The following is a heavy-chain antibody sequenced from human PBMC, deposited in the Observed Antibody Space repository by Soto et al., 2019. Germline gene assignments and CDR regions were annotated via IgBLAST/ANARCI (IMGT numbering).Heavy chain of an antibody. CDR3: RSGSAY. D-gene: IGHD1-26*01. CDR1: GFSFSGSA. Sequence: DVQLVESGGGLVQPGGSLRLSCAASGFSFSGSAMYWVRQASGKGLEWVGRIRSKINSYATTYATSVKGRFTISRDDSKNTAYLERNSLNTEDTAVYYCRSGSAYWGQGTLVTFSS. V-gene: IGHV3-73*01. CDR2: IRSKINSYAT. J-gene: IGHJ4*02.